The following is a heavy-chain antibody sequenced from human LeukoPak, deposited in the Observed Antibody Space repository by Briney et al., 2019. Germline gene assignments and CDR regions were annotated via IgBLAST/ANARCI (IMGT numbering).Heavy chain of an antibody. D-gene: IGHD3-22*01. J-gene: IGHJ4*02. CDR2: ISAYNGNT. Sequence: ASVKVSCKASGYTFTSYGISWVRQAPGQGLEWMGWISAYNGNTNYAQKLQGRVTMTTDTSTSTAYMELRSLRSGDTAVYYCARESYYDSSSDYWGQGTLVTVSS. CDR1: GYTFTSYG. CDR3: ARESYYDSSSDY. V-gene: IGHV1-18*01.